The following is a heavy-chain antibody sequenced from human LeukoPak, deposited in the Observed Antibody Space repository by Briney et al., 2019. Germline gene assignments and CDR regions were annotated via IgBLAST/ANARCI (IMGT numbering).Heavy chain of an antibody. J-gene: IGHJ4*02. D-gene: IGHD2-21*02. CDR2: INHSGST. CDR3: ARHCGGDCYSWYFDY. Sequence: SETLSLTCAVYGGSFSGYYWSWIRQPPGKGLEWTGEINHSGSTNYNPSLKSRVTISVDTSKNQFSLKLSSVTAADTAVYYCARHCGGDCYSWYFDYWGQGTLVTVSS. CDR1: GGSFSGYY. V-gene: IGHV4-34*01.